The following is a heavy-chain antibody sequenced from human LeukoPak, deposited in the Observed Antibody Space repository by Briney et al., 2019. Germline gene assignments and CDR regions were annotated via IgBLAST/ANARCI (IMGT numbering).Heavy chain of an antibody. CDR3: AKEGVVPAAISDYYYYYGMDV. CDR2: ISGSGGST. V-gene: IGHV3-23*01. CDR1: GFTFSSYA. D-gene: IGHD2-2*02. J-gene: IGHJ6*02. Sequence: PVASLRLSCAASGFTFSSYAMSWVCQAPGKGLEWVSAISGSGGSTYYADSVKGRFTISRDNSKNTLYLQMNSLRAEDTAVYYCAKEGVVPAAISDYYYYYGMDVWGQGTTVTVSS.